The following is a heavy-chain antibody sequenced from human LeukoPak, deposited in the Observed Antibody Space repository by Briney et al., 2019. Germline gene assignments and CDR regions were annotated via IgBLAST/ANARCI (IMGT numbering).Heavy chain of an antibody. D-gene: IGHD3-10*01. CDR2: ISGSGGST. Sequence: GGSLRLSCAASGFTFSSYAMSWVRQAPGKGLEWVSAISGSGGSTYYADSVKGRFTISRDNSKNTLYLQMNSLRAEDTAVYYCAKGHSPEDFYGSGTYYFDYWGQGTLVTVSS. V-gene: IGHV3-23*01. CDR1: GFTFSSYA. CDR3: AKGHSPEDFYGSGTYYFDY. J-gene: IGHJ4*02.